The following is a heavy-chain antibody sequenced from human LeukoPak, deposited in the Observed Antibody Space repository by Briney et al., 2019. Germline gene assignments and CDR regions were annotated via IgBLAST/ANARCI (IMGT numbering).Heavy chain of an antibody. CDR3: ARGVYIAAAQYGY. Sequence: TPSETLSLTCTVSGGSISSYYWSWIRQPPGKGLEWIGYIYYSGTTNYNPSLKSRVTISADTSKNQFSLKLSSVTAADTAVYYCARGVYIAAAQYGYWGQGTLVTVSS. J-gene: IGHJ4*02. CDR2: IYYSGTT. V-gene: IGHV4-59*01. D-gene: IGHD6-13*01. CDR1: GGSISSYY.